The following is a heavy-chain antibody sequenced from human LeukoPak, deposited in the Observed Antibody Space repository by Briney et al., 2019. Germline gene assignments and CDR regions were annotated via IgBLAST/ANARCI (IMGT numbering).Heavy chain of an antibody. CDR3: AKLPYVYSSSWWGSFWFDP. D-gene: IGHD6-13*01. Sequence: GGSLRLSCAASGFTFSSYAMSWVRQAPGKGLEWVSAISASGGSTYYADSVKGRFTISRDNSKNTLYLQMNSLRAEDTAVYYCAKLPYVYSSSWWGSFWFDPWGQGTLVAVSS. J-gene: IGHJ5*02. CDR2: ISASGGST. V-gene: IGHV3-23*01. CDR1: GFTFSSYA.